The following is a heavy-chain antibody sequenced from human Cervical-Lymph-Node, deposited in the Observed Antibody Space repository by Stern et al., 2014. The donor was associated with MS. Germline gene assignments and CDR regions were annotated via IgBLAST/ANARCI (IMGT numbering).Heavy chain of an antibody. D-gene: IGHD2-2*01. Sequence: MQLVQSGGGSVQPGGSLRLSCAGSGFTFSTYAMTWVRQAPGKGLEWVSTISGSGGRTYYADSVKGRFTISRDNSKNTLYLQMNSLRAEDTAVYYCAKDLGYCSSTSCYLAYWGQGTLVTVSS. J-gene: IGHJ4*02. V-gene: IGHV3-23*04. CDR2: ISGSGGRT. CDR1: GFTFSTYA. CDR3: AKDLGYCSSTSCYLAY.